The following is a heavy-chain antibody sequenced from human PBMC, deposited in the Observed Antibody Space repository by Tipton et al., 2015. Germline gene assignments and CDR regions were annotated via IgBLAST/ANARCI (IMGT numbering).Heavy chain of an antibody. V-gene: IGHV4-34*01. CDR3: ATGGASSKFHDF. CDR2: ISPSGST. CDR1: GASFGGYY. Sequence: TLSLTCAVYGASFGGYYSTWIRQSPGRGLEWIGEISPSGSTNYNPSLKTRVTISLDTSKKQLSLNLTSLTAADTAVYYCATGGASSKFHDFWGQGTLVTVSS. D-gene: IGHD3-10*01. J-gene: IGHJ4*02.